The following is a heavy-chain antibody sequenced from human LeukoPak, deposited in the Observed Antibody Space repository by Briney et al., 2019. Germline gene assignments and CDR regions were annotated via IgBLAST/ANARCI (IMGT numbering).Heavy chain of an antibody. CDR2: INPNRGET. J-gene: IGHJ5*02. Sequence: GASVKVSCEASGYTFTAYLLHWVRQAPGQGLEWMGWINPNRGETDYAQKFQGRVTMTRDTSISTAYMELSRLRSDDTAVYYCASSPPSINWFDPWGQGTLVTVSS. CDR3: ASSPPSINWFDP. V-gene: IGHV1-2*02. CDR1: GYTFTAYL.